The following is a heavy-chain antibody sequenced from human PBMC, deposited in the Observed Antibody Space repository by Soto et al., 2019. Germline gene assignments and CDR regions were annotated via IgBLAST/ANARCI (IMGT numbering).Heavy chain of an antibody. CDR3: ARESGYYPPTFDP. D-gene: IGHD3-22*01. Sequence: SLRLSCAASGFTFSSYSMNWVRQAPGKGLEWVSSISSSSSYIYYADSVKGRFTISRDNAKNSLYLQMNSLRAEDTAVYYCARESGYYPPTFDPWGQGTLVTVSS. CDR1: GFTFSSYS. V-gene: IGHV3-21*01. J-gene: IGHJ5*02. CDR2: ISSSSSYI.